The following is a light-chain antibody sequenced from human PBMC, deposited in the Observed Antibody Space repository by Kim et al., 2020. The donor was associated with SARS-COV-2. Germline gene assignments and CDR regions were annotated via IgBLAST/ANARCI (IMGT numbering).Light chain of an antibody. J-gene: IGKJ2*01. CDR2: GAS. V-gene: IGKV3-15*01. CDR1: QTVSNN. Sequence: SPGERATHSCRASQTVSNNLDWYKFKPGQPPRLLIYGASTRATGVPARFSGTGSGTDLTLTVSSLQSEDFAIYYCHQYNDWPPGDTFGQGTKLEI. CDR3: HQYNDWPPGDT.